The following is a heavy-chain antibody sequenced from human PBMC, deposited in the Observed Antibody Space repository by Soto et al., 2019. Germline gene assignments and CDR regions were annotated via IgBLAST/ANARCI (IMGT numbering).Heavy chain of an antibody. D-gene: IGHD4-17*01. J-gene: IGHJ4*02. CDR3: ARRRASDYGGNHHPYYFDR. CDR1: GASIITDNYF. V-gene: IGHV4-39*01. CDR2: ISYSGRT. Sequence: SETLSLTCTVPGASIITDNYFWVWIRQSPRRGLELIGSISYSGRTYDNPSLQSRVTISIDASKNQFSLKLTSVTTADTAVYYCARRRASDYGGNHHPYYFDRWGQGALVTVSS.